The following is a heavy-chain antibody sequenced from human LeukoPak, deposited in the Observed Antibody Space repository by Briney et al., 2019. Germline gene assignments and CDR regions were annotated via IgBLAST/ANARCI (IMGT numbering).Heavy chain of an antibody. J-gene: IGHJ4*02. CDR2: IYDSET. CDR1: GGSISSYY. Sequence: SETLSLTCGVSGGSISSYYWTWVRQPPGKGLEWIGYIYDSETNYNPSLRSRVTMSLDTAMNHFSLQLNSVTSADTAVYYCATTPGKSAVDHWGQGTLVTVSS. V-gene: IGHV4-59*01. CDR3: ATTPGKSAVDH.